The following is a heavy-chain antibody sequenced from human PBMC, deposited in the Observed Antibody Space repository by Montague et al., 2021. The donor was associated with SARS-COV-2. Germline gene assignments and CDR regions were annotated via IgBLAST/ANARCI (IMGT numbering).Heavy chain of an antibody. J-gene: IGHJ4*02. CDR2: TYYRSERYS. CDR1: GDSVSTNSGT. Sequence: CAISGDSVSTNSGTWNWVRLSPSRGLEWLGRTYYRSERYSDYSVSVKSRISINSDTSKNQFSLQLNSVTPEDTAVYYYARAERGSCGDGNCYQYFFNYWGQGTLVTVSS. D-gene: IGHD2-15*01. V-gene: IGHV6-1*01. CDR3: ARAERGSCGDGNCYQYFFNY.